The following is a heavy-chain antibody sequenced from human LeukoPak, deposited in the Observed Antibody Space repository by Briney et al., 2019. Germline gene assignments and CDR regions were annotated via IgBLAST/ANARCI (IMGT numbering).Heavy chain of an antibody. CDR2: ITSGANT. V-gene: IGHV3-23*01. D-gene: IGHD6-13*01. CDR3: AKARAGDTTAAFNY. Sequence: GGSLRLSCAASGFTFNTYAMSWVRQAPGKGLEWVSGITSGANTYYADSVKGRFTISRDNSENTLNLQMNSLRAEDTAIYYCAKARAGDTTAAFNYWGQGTLVTVSS. J-gene: IGHJ4*02. CDR1: GFTFNTYA.